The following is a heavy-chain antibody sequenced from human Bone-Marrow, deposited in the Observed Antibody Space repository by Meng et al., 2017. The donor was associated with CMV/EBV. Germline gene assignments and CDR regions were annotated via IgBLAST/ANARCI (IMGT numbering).Heavy chain of an antibody. CDR1: GYTFSSYY. CDR3: ARDGAYYYGSGSYHYYYYGMDV. Sequence: ASVKVSCKASGYTFSSYYMHWVRQAPGQGLEWMGWINPNSGGTNYAQKFQGRVTMTRDTSISTAYMELSRLRSDDTAVYHCARDGAYYYGSGSYHYYYYGMDVWGQGTTVTVSS. D-gene: IGHD3-10*01. V-gene: IGHV1-2*02. J-gene: IGHJ6*02. CDR2: INPNSGGT.